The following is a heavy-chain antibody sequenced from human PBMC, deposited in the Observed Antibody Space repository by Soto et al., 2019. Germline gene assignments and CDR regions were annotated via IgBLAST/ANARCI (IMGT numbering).Heavy chain of an antibody. D-gene: IGHD6-13*01. V-gene: IGHV1-2*02. CDR1: GYSFIVYY. CDR3: ARGRVQQMFDGFDI. CDR2: INFNTDGT. Sequence: ASVKVSCNASGYSFIVYYIHWVRQDPGQGREWLGWINFNTDGTNSAKQFQCRVTTTKDTSISTAYMEWSSLRSDDTAIYYCARGRVQQMFDGFDIWGQGTTVTVSS. J-gene: IGHJ3*02.